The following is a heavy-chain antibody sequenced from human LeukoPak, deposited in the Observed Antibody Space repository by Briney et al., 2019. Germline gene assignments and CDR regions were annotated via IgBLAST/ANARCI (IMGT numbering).Heavy chain of an antibody. CDR3: ARGPAVADYYEHYYMDV. D-gene: IGHD6-19*01. CDR2: ISNSGSSI. J-gene: IGHJ6*03. V-gene: IGHV3-11*04. Sequence: PGGSLRLSCAASGFTFSDYYMSWIRQAPGKGLEWFSYISNSGSSIFYADSVKRRFTISRDNAKNSLYLQMNSLRAEDTAVYYCARGPAVADYYEHYYMDVWGKGATVTVSS. CDR1: GFTFSDYY.